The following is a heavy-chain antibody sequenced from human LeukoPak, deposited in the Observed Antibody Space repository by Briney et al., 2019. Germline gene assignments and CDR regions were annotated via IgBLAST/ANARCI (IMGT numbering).Heavy chain of an antibody. CDR2: LYSGGGT. Sequence: GGSLRLSCAASGFTVSSNYMSWVRQAPGKGLEWVSVLYSGGGTYYADSVQGRFTISRDNSKNTLYLQMNSLRAEDTAVYYCARVPGGAYYFDYWGQGTLLTVSS. CDR1: GFTVSSNY. CDR3: ARVPGGAYYFDY. D-gene: IGHD3-16*01. V-gene: IGHV3-53*01. J-gene: IGHJ4*02.